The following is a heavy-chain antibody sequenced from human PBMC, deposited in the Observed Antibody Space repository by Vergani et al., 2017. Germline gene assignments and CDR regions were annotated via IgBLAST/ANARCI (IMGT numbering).Heavy chain of an antibody. CDR2: INPSGGHT. J-gene: IGHJ4*02. Sequence: QVQVVQSGAEVKKSGASVKVSCKTSGYTFSNYYMHWVRQAPGQGLEWMGIINPSGGHTNYEQKFQGRVTMTRNTSTSTVYMELSSLRSEDRAINYCARGDYGILTGYRYWGQGTLVTVSA. D-gene: IGHD3-9*01. CDR3: ARGDYGILTGYRY. CDR1: GYTFSNYY. V-gene: IGHV1-46*03.